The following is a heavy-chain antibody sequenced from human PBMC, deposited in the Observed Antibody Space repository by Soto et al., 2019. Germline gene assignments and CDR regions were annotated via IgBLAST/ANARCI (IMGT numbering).Heavy chain of an antibody. D-gene: IGHD6-19*01. J-gene: IGHJ1*01. CDR1: GFTVSSNY. V-gene: IGHV3-66*01. CDR3: ARDRLSRGWPAYFQH. Sequence: EVQLVESGGGLVQPGGSLRLSCAASGFTVSSNYMSWVRQAPGKGLEWVSVIYSGGSTYYADSVKGRFTISRDNSKNTLYLQMNSLRAEDTAVYYCARDRLSRGWPAYFQHWGQGTLVTVSS. CDR2: IYSGGST.